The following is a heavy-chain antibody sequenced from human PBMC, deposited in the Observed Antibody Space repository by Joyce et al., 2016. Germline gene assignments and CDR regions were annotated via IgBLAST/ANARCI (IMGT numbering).Heavy chain of an antibody. CDR3: TRIGDCSGGSCYEGWFDP. CDR2: IRRKAYGGTT. D-gene: IGHD2-15*01. CDR1: GFIFGDYA. V-gene: IGHV3-49*05. Sequence: EVQLVESGGGLVKPGRSLRLYCTSSGFIFGDYAMNWFRQAPGKGLEWVGDIRRKAYGGTTDYAASVKGRVTISRDDSKSIAYLQMNSLKTEDTAVYYCTRIGDCSGGSCYEGWFDPWGQGTLVTVSS. J-gene: IGHJ5*02.